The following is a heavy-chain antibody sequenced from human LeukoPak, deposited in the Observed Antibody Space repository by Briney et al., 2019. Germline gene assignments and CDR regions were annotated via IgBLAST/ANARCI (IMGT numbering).Heavy chain of an antibody. CDR3: AKWAARDRDFDY. CDR1: GFTFSSYA. J-gene: IGHJ4*02. CDR2: ISGIGGST. Sequence: GGSLRLSCAASGFTFSSYAMSWVRQAPGKGLEWVSAISGIGGSTYYADSVKGRFTISRDNSKNTMYLQMNSLRAEDKAVYYCAKWAARDRDFDYWGQGTLVTVSS. V-gene: IGHV3-23*01. D-gene: IGHD6-6*01.